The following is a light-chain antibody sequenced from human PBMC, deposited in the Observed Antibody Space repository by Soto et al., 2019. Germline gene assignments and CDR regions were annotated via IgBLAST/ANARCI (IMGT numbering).Light chain of an antibody. Sequence: DIQMTQSPSTLSASVGDRVTITCRASQNINSWLAWYPQKPVKAPKLLIYKASSLESGVPSRFSGSGSGTEFTLTIRSLQPDDFAAYYCQQYEIYPITFGQGTRLEIK. CDR2: KAS. CDR3: QQYEIYPIT. V-gene: IGKV1-5*03. CDR1: QNINSW. J-gene: IGKJ5*01.